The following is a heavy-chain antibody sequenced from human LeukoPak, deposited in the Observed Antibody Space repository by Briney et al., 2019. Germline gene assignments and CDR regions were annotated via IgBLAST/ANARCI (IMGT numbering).Heavy chain of an antibody. J-gene: IGHJ3*02. CDR3: ARDHDFWSGYSRNDAFDI. CDR1: GGSISSYY. D-gene: IGHD3-3*01. V-gene: IGHV4-4*07. CDR2: IYTSGST. Sequence: SETLSLTCTVSGGSISSYYWSWNRQPAGKGLEWIGRIYTSGSTNYNPSLKSRVTVSVDTSKNQFSLKLSSVTAADTAVYYCARDHDFWSGYSRNDAFDIWGQGTMVTVSS.